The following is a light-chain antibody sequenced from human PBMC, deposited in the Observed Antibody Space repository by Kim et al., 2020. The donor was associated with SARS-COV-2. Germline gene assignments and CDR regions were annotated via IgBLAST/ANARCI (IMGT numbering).Light chain of an antibody. J-gene: IGLJ1*01. V-gene: IGLV3-21*04. Sequence: APGLTARITCDGDYIGYKTVHWYQQKPGQAPVVVIYYDTDRPSGIPARFSGSKSGKTATLTISRVEARDEAGYYCQVWDSSSDHQVFGSGTKVTVL. CDR1: YIGYKT. CDR3: QVWDSSSDHQV. CDR2: YDT.